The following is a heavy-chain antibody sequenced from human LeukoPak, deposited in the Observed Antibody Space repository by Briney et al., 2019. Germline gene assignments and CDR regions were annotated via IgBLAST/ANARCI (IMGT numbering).Heavy chain of an antibody. J-gene: IGHJ5*02. CDR2: ISAYNGNT. CDR3: ARASSISWSSGWFDP. D-gene: IGHD6-13*01. CDR1: GYTFTSYG. V-gene: IGHV1-18*01. Sequence: ASVKVSCRASGYTFTSYGISWVRQAPGQGLEWMGWISAYNGNTNYAQKLQGRVTMTTDTSTSTAYMELRSLRSDDTAVYYCARASSISWSSGWFDPWGQGSLVTVSS.